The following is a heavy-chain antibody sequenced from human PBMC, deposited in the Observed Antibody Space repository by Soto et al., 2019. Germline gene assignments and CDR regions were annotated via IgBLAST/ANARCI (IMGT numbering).Heavy chain of an antibody. J-gene: IGHJ4*02. Sequence: QVQLVESGGGVVQPGRSLRLSCAASGFTYGMHGVRQAPRKGLEWVAVTWYDGSNKYYADAVKGRFTISRDNSKNTLYLQMNSLRAEDTAVYCLALEGAGAILRGDFDYWGQGTLVTVSS. D-gene: IGHD2-8*01. CDR3: ALEGAGAILRGDFDY. CDR2: TWYDGSNK. V-gene: IGHV3-33*01. CDR1: GFTYG.